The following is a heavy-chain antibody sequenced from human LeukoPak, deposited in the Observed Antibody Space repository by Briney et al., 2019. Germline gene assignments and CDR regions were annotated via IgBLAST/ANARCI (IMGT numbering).Heavy chain of an antibody. D-gene: IGHD3-10*01. J-gene: IGHJ4*02. CDR1: GGTLISHA. Sequence: SVKVSCRASGGTLISHAISWVRQAPGQGLEWMGGIIPIFGTTNYAQKFQGRVTISADESTNTAYMELSSLRSEDTAVYYCARDLVPYGSGNSMGDWGQGTLVTVSS. CDR2: IIPIFGTT. CDR3: ARDLVPYGSGNSMGD. V-gene: IGHV1-69*01.